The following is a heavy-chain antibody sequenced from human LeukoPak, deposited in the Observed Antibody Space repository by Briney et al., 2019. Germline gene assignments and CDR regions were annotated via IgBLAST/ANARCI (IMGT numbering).Heavy chain of an antibody. J-gene: IGHJ4*02. D-gene: IGHD3-3*01. CDR2: MSNDGTNE. CDR1: GFTFNNYA. V-gene: IGHV3-30*04. Sequence: PGGSLRLSCAASGFTFNNYAMHWVRQAPGKGLEWVAIMSNDGTNEYYADSVKGRFTISRDSSKNTLHLQMNSLRAEDTALYYCGRAYDFSRHWGQGTLVTVSS. CDR3: GRAYDFSRH.